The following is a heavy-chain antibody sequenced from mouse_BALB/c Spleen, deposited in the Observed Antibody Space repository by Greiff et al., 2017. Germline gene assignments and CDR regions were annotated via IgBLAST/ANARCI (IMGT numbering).Heavy chain of an antibody. J-gene: IGHJ4*01. CDR2: ISDGGSYT. CDR1: GFTFSDYY. CDR3: ARDKGITTVVSGMDY. V-gene: IGHV5-4*02. Sequence: DVMLVESGGGLVKPGGSLKLSCAASGFTFSDYYMYWVRQTPEKRLEWVATISDGGSYTYYPDSVKGRFTISRDNAKNNLYLQMSSLKSEDTAMYYCARDKGITTVVSGMDYWGQGTSVTVSS. D-gene: IGHD1-1*01.